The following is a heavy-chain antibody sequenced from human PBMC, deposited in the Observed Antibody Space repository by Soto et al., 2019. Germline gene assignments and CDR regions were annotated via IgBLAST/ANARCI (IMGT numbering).Heavy chain of an antibody. CDR1: GGTFSSYA. J-gene: IGHJ5*02. CDR3: ARDLPNYYDSSGYYNLFDP. V-gene: IGHV1-69*13. CDR2: IIPIFGTA. D-gene: IGHD3-22*01. Sequence: SVKVSCKASGGTFSSYAISWVRQAPGQGLEWMGGIIPIFGTAKYAQKFQGRVTITADESTSTAYMELSSLRSEDTAVYYCARDLPNYYDSSGYYNLFDPWGQGTLVTVSS.